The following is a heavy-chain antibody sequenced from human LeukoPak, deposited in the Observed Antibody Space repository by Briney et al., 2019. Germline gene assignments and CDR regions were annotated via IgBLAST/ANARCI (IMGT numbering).Heavy chain of an antibody. V-gene: IGHV3-21*01. CDR2: ISSSSSYI. J-gene: IGHJ6*03. CDR1: GFTFSSYE. CDR3: ARTPISSIAVAGEDYYYYMDV. D-gene: IGHD6-19*01. Sequence: PGGSLRLSCAASGFTFSSYEMNWVRQAPGKGLEWVSSISSSSSYIYYADSVKGRFTISRDNAKNSLYLQMNSLRAEDTAVYYCARTPISSIAVAGEDYYYYMDVWGKGTTVTVSS.